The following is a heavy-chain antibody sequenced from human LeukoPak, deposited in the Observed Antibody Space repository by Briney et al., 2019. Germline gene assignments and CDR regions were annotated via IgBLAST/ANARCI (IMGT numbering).Heavy chain of an antibody. V-gene: IGHV4-38-2*02. J-gene: IGHJ4*02. Sequence: RASETLSLTCTVSGYSISSGYYWGWIRQPPGQGLEWIGSIYHSGSTYYNPSLKSRVTISVDTSKNQFSLKLSSVTAADTAVYYCAVDYGDHYQYFDYWGQGTLVTVSS. CDR1: GYSISSGYY. D-gene: IGHD4-17*01. CDR2: IYHSGST. CDR3: AVDYGDHYQYFDY.